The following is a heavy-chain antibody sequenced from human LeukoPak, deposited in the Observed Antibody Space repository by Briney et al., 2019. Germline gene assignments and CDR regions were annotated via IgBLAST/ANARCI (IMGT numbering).Heavy chain of an antibody. CDR3: ARGGVQLPPYYFDY. J-gene: IGHJ4*02. Sequence: SETLSLTCTVSGDSIRSYYWSWIRQPPGKGLGWIGHIYSRGSTNYNPSLKSRVTISVDTSKDQFSLKVRSVTAADTAVHYCARGGVQLPPYYFDYWGQGTLVTVSS. CDR2: IYSRGST. V-gene: IGHV4-59*01. CDR1: GDSIRSYY. D-gene: IGHD5-18*01.